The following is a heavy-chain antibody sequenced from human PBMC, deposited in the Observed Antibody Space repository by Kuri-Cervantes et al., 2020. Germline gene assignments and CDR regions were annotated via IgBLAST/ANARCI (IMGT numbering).Heavy chain of an antibody. Sequence: GESLKISCAASGFTFSSYSMNWVRQAPGKGLEWVSSISSSSSYIYYADSVKGRFTISRDNAKNSLYLQMNSLRAEDTAVYYCARSRYGSYNAAFDIWGQGTIVPVSS. J-gene: IGHJ3*02. D-gene: IGHD3-10*01. V-gene: IGHV3-21*01. CDR3: ARSRYGSYNAAFDI. CDR1: GFTFSSYS. CDR2: ISSSSSYI.